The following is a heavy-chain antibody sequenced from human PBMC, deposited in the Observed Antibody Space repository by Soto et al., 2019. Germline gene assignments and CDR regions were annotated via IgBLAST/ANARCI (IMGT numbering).Heavy chain of an antibody. CDR2: ITGSSSSI. V-gene: IGHV3-48*02. J-gene: IGHJ4*02. D-gene: IGHD2-15*01. CDR3: ARGYCNGGSCYPGIY. CDR1: GFTFNSYS. Sequence: EVHLVESGGGSVQPGGSLRLSCAASGFTFNSYSMHWVRQAPGKGLEWVSYITGSSSSIYYADSVKGRFTISRDNAKNSLALQMNSLRDEETAGYYCARGYCNGGSCYPGIYWGQGTLVSVSS.